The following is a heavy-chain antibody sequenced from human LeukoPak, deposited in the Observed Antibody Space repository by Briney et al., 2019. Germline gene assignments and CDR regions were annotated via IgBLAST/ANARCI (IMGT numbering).Heavy chain of an antibody. Sequence: GGSLRLSCAASGFLFSNYWMSWVRQAPGKGLEWVANIKQDGSEKYYVDSVKGRFTISRDNAKNSLYLQMNSLRAEDTAVYYCVVTASYWGQGTLVTVSS. J-gene: IGHJ4*02. CDR1: GFLFSNYW. CDR2: IKQDGSEK. V-gene: IGHV3-7*01. CDR3: VVTASY. D-gene: IGHD2-21*02.